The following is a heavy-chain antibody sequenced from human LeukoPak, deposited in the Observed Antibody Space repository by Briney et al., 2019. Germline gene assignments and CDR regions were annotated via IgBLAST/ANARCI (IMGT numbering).Heavy chain of an antibody. D-gene: IGHD3-3*01. CDR2: IYYSGST. V-gene: IGHV4-34*01. Sequence: PSETLSLTCTVYGGSFSGYYWSWIRQPPGKGLEWIGEIYYSGSTYYNPSLKSRVTISVDTSKNQFSLKLSSVTAADTAVYYCARHFGTFDPWGQGTLVTVSS. CDR3: ARHFGTFDP. J-gene: IGHJ5*02. CDR1: GGSFSGYY.